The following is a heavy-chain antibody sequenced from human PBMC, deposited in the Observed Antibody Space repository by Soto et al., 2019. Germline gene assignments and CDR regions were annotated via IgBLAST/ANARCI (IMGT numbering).Heavy chain of an antibody. Sequence: QVQLQESGPGLVKPSETLSLTCTVSGGSISSYYWSWIRQPPGKGLEWIGYIYYSGSTNYNPSLKSRVTISVDTSKNQFSLKLSSVTAADTAVYYCARSGYGLEWDYWGQGTLVTVSS. CDR2: IYYSGST. D-gene: IGHD6-13*01. V-gene: IGHV4-59*08. J-gene: IGHJ4*02. CDR3: ARSGYGLEWDY. CDR1: GGSISSYY.